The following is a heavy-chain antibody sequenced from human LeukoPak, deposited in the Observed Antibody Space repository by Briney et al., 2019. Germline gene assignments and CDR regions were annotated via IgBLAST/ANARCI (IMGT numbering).Heavy chain of an antibody. J-gene: IGHJ4*02. Sequence: PGGSLRLSCAASGFTFSSYWMTWVRQAPGKGLEWVANIKQDGSEKYYVDSVKGRFTISRDNAKNSLYLQMNSLRGEDTAVYYCARAAGGTSRDYWGQGTLVTVSS. V-gene: IGHV3-7*01. CDR1: GFTFSSYW. CDR3: ARAAGGTSRDY. D-gene: IGHD1-26*01. CDR2: IKQDGSEK.